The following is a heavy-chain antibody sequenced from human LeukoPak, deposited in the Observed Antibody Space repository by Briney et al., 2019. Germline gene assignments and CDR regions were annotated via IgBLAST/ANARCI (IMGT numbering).Heavy chain of an antibody. V-gene: IGHV3-49*04. CDR3: TRGFCSNDGVCPEHLYYHGMDV. CDR1: GFILGVFA. CDR2: IRGNCYGGTT. J-gene: IGHJ6*02. Sequence: GGSLGLSCGVSGFILGVFAMTWVRQVPGKGWEGVGFIRGNCYGGTTEYAASVKGRFIISRDESKSIAYLQMNSLKTEDTAVYYCTRGFCSNDGVCPEHLYYHGMDVWGQGTTVSVSS. D-gene: IGHD2-8*01.